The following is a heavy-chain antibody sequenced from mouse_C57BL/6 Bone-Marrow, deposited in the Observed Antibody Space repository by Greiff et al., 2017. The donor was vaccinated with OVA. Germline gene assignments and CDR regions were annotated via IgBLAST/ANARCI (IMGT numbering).Heavy chain of an antibody. D-gene: IGHD2-3*01. CDR1: GYTFTSYG. V-gene: IGHV1-81*01. Sequence: VKLLESGAELARPGASVKLSCKASGYTFTSYGISWVKQRTGQGLAWIGEIYPRSGNTYYNEKFKGKATLTADKSSSTAYMELRSLTSEDSAVYFCAREKLYDGYYFDYWGQGTTLTVSS. J-gene: IGHJ2*01. CDR3: AREKLYDGYYFDY. CDR2: IYPRSGNT.